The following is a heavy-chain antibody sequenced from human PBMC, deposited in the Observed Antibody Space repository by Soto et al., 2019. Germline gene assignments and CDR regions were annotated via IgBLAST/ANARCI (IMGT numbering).Heavy chain of an antibody. D-gene: IGHD5-18*01. Sequence: GGSLRLSCAASGFTFSNYAMSWVRQAPGKGLEWVSAISSSGDSPYYADSVKGRFTVSRDNSKNTLYLQMNSLRVEDTAIYYCAREIHSSHGRYYGMDVWGQGTTVTVSS. J-gene: IGHJ6*02. V-gene: IGHV3-23*01. CDR1: GFTFSNYA. CDR2: ISSSGDSP. CDR3: AREIHSSHGRYYGMDV.